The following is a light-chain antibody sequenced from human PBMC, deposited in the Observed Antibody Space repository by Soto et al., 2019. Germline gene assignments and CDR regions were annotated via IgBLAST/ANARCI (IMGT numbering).Light chain of an antibody. CDR2: EGT. J-gene: IGLJ3*02. Sequence: QSALTQPASVSGSPGQSITISCTGTSSDVWTYKFVSWYQQHPGKVPTLMIHEGTKRPSGVSNRFSGSKSGNTATLTISGLQPEDEANYYCCSYAGTSFWVFGGGTKLTVL. CDR3: CSYAGTSFWV. CDR1: SSDVWTYKF. V-gene: IGLV2-23*01.